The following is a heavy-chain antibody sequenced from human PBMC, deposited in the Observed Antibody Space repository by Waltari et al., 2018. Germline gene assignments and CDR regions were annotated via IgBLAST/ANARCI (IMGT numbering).Heavy chain of an antibody. CDR1: DYSIRSGFY. CDR3: ARQGGYINVWWEDYWYFDH. CDR2: INHSGST. V-gene: IGHV4-38-2*01. J-gene: IGHJ2*01. Sequence: QVHLQVSGPGLVTPSATLSLTCAVSDYSIRSGFYWGWIRQPPGKGLEWIGRINHSGSTCYNPSLNGRVTISVDTALNHFSLKLNSVTATDTAVYYCARQGGYINVWWEDYWYFDHWGRGTLVTVSS. D-gene: IGHD1-26*01.